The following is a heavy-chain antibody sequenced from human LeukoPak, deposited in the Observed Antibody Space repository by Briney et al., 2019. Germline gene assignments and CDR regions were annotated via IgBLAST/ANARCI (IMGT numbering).Heavy chain of an antibody. CDR1: GFTFSSYA. D-gene: IGHD1-26*01. Sequence: GGSLRLSRAASGFTFSSYAMTWVRRAPGKGLEWVSPIEVGGAITHYAASGKGRFTISRDTSKKILYLQMDGLRPEDTAVYYCAKPLGGSYLFDRWGQGTLVTVSS. V-gene: IGHV3-23*01. J-gene: IGHJ4*02. CDR3: AKPLGGSYLFDR. CDR2: IEVGGAIT.